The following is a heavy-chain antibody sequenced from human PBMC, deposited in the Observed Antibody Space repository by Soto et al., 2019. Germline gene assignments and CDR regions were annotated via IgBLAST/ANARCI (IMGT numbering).Heavy chain of an antibody. V-gene: IGHV1-69*12. D-gene: IGHD3-3*02. J-gene: IGHJ6*02. CDR3: ARDKDRQQLGGNYYYGRDV. CDR1: GGTFGNSA. Sequence: VQLVQSGAEVKKPGSSVTVSCKASGGTFGNSAISWVRQAPGQGLEWMGGIIPLFPTPDYAQKFQGRVTGTADESTTTAYMEFTSLRSEDTAVYYWARDKDRQQLGGNYYYGRDVWGQWTTVTVSS. CDR2: IIPLFPTP.